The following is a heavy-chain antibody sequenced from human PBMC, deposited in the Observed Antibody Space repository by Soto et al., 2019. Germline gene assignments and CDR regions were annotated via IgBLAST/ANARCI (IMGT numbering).Heavy chain of an antibody. V-gene: IGHV3-30*18. Sequence: GGSLRLSCAASRFTISGHAMHWVRQAPGKGLEWLAVISYDGRNTHYADSVKGRFTISRDSSKNTVSLEMTSLRAEDTAVYYCAKGGRQWLVTSDFNYWGQGALVTVSS. CDR3: AKGGRQWLVTSDFNY. D-gene: IGHD6-19*01. CDR2: ISYDGRNT. CDR1: RFTISGHA. J-gene: IGHJ4*02.